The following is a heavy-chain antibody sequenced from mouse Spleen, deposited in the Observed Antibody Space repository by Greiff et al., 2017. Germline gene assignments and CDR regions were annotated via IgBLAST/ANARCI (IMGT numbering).Heavy chain of an antibody. D-gene: IGHD6-2*01. CDR1: GYTFTEYI. CDR3: ARHEEGVSPWYFDV. CDR2: FYPGSGSI. J-gene: IGHJ1*01. Sequence: QVQLKESGAELVKPGASVKLSCKASGYTFTEYIIHWVKQRSGQGLEWIGWFYPGSGSIRYNEKFKDKATLTADKSSSTVYMELSRLTSEDSAVYFCARHEEGVSPWYFDVWGAGTTVTVSS. V-gene: IGHV1-62-2*01.